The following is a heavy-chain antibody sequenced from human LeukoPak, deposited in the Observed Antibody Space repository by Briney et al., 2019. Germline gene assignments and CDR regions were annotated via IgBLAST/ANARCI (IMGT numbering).Heavy chain of an antibody. V-gene: IGHV1-2*02. J-gene: IGHJ4*02. Sequence: ASVKVSCKASGYTFTSYGISWVRQAPGQGLEWMGWINPNSGGTNYAQKFQGRVTMTRDTSISTAYMELSRLRSDDTAVYYCARGRPSDIVVVVAARRPIDYWGQGTLVTVSS. CDR3: ARGRPSDIVVVVAARRPIDY. CDR1: GYTFTSYG. CDR2: INPNSGGT. D-gene: IGHD2-15*01.